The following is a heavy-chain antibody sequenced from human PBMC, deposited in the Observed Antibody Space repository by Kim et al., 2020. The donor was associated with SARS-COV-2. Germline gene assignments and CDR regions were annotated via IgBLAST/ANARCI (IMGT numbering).Heavy chain of an antibody. V-gene: IGHV3-66*01. J-gene: IGHJ3*02. CDR3: ARGNGYSYGDDAFDI. Sequence: GGSLRLSCAASGFTVSSNYMSWVRQAPGKGLEWVSVIYSGGSTYYADSVKGRFTISRDNSKNTLYLQMNSLRAEDTAVYYCARGNGYSYGDDAFDIWGQGTMVTVSS. D-gene: IGHD5-18*01. CDR2: IYSGGST. CDR1: GFTVSSNY.